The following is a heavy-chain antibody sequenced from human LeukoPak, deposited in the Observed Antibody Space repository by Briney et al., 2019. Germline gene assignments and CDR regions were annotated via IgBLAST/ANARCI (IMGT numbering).Heavy chain of an antibody. J-gene: IGHJ6*03. D-gene: IGHD3-10*01. Sequence: PGGSLRLSCAASGFTFTYAMSWVRQAPGKGLEWVSAISGSGGSTYYADSVKGRFTISRDNSRNTLYLQMNSLRAEDTAVYYCVRESYSMDVWGKGTTVTVSS. CDR3: VRESYSMDV. V-gene: IGHV3-23*01. CDR1: GFTFTYA. CDR2: ISGSGGST.